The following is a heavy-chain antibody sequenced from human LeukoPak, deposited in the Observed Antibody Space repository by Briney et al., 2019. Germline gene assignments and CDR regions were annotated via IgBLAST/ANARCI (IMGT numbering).Heavy chain of an antibody. V-gene: IGHV3-23*01. D-gene: IGHD6-19*01. J-gene: IGHJ4*02. Sequence: GGSLRLSCAASGFTFSSYAMSWVRQAPGKGLEWVSAISGSGGSTYYADSVKGRFTISRDNPKNTLYLQMNSLRAEDTAVYYCAKDPGSSGWPDYWGQGTLVTVSS. CDR3: AKDPGSSGWPDY. CDR2: ISGSGGST. CDR1: GFTFSSYA.